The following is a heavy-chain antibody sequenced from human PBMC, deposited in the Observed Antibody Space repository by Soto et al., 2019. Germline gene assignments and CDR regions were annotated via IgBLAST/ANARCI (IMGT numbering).Heavy chain of an antibody. J-gene: IGHJ6*02. CDR2: TYSGGST. Sequence: PGGSLRLSCAASGFTVSSNYMSWVRQAPGKGLEWVSVTYSGGSTYYADSVKGRFTISRDNSKNTLYLQMNSLRAEDTAVYYCATGSYYYGMDVWGQGTTVTVSS. CDR3: ATGSYYYGMDV. V-gene: IGHV3-53*01. D-gene: IGHD6-25*01. CDR1: GFTVSSNY.